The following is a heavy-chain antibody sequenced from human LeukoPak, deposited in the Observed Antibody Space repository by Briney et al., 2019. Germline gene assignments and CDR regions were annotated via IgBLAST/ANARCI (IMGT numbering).Heavy chain of an antibody. D-gene: IGHD3-10*01. V-gene: IGHV3-9*03. CDR1: GFNFYHYA. CDR3: AKGTYYYGAGSFDP. CDR2: ISWNSGSK. J-gene: IGHJ5*02. Sequence: GRSLRLSCAASGFNFYHYAMHWVRQAPGKGLGWVADISWNSGSKGYADSVKGRFTISRGNDKNRLYLQMNSLRAEDMALYYCAKGTYYYGAGSFDPWGQGTLVTVSS.